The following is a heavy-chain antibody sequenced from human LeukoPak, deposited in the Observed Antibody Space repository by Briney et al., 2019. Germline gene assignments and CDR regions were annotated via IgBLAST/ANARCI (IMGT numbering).Heavy chain of an antibody. J-gene: IGHJ6*03. CDR1: GFTFSSYG. CDR2: ISRSGGST. CDR3: AKGMGYASGSSYSYYYYMDV. D-gene: IGHD3-10*01. V-gene: IGHV3-23*01. Sequence: PGGTLRLSCAASGFTFSSYGMSWVRQAPGKGLEWVSSISRSGGSTHYADSVEGRFTISRDNSKNMLSLQMNSLRAEDTAVYYCAKGMGYASGSSYSYYYYMDVWGKGTTVTISS.